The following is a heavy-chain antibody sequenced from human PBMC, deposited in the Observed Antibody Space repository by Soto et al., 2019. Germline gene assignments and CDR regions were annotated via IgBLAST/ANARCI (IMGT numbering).Heavy chain of an antibody. Sequence: SCAASGFTFSSYDMHWVRQATGKGLEWVSAIGTAGDTYYPGSVKGRFTISRENAKNSLYLQMNSLRAGDTAVYYCARTDGSPAAFDIWGQGTMVTVSS. CDR1: GFTFSSYD. V-gene: IGHV3-13*01. CDR3: ARTDGSPAAFDI. D-gene: IGHD3-10*01. CDR2: IGTAGDT. J-gene: IGHJ3*02.